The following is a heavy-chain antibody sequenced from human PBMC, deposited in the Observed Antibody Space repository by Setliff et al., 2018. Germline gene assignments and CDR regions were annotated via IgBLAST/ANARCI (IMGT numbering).Heavy chain of an antibody. Sequence: GASVKVSCKASGYTFTNYLIYWLRQAPGQRLEWVGWIDAGDGETKYSRNFQGRVTIITDESTSTAFMQLSSLRSEDTAVYYCVREGVDTRSSTDYRYYMDVWGKGTTVTVSS. V-gene: IGHV1-3*01. CDR3: VREGVDTRSSTDYRYYMDV. CDR1: GYTFTNYL. J-gene: IGHJ6*03. CDR2: IDAGDGET. D-gene: IGHD5-18*01.